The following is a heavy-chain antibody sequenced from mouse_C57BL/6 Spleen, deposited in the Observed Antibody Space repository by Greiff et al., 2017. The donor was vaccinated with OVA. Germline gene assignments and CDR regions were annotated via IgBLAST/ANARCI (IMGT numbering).Heavy chain of an antibody. Sequence: EVKLQESVAELVRPGASVKLSCTASGFNIKNTYMHWVKQRPEQGLEWIGRIDPANGNTKYAPKFQGKATITADTSSNTAYLQLSSLTSEDTAIYYCASRYGNFPYAMDYWGQGTSVTVSS. CDR3: ASRYGNFPYAMDY. V-gene: IGHV14-3*01. CDR2: IDPANGNT. J-gene: IGHJ4*01. CDR1: GFNIKNTY. D-gene: IGHD2-1*01.